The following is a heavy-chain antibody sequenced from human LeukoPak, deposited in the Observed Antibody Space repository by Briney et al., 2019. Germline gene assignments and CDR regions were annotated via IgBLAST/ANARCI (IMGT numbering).Heavy chain of an antibody. V-gene: IGHV4-4*02. D-gene: IGHD1-20*01. CDR2: IYHSGST. CDR3: ARLNWDDPNLTGYYSYYMDV. Sequence: PSETLSLTCAVSGGSISSSNWWTWVRQPPGKGLEWIGEIYHSGSTIYSPSVKSRVSISVDKSKNQFSLRLSSVTAADTAVYNCARLNWDDPNLTGYYSYYMDVWGKGTTVTVS. CDR1: GGSISSSNW. J-gene: IGHJ6*03.